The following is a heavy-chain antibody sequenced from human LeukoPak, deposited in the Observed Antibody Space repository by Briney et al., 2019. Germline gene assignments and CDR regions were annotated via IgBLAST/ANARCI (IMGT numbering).Heavy chain of an antibody. D-gene: IGHD5-18*01. V-gene: IGHV3-23*01. CDR3: AKSLDTAMVLGMDV. CDR2: ISGSGGST. J-gene: IGHJ6*02. Sequence: GGSLRLSCAASGFTFSSYAMSWVRQAPGKGLEWVSAISGSGGSTYYADSVKGRFTISRGNSKNTLYLQMNSLRAEDTAVYYCAKSLDTAMVLGMDVWGQGTTVTVSS. CDR1: GFTFSSYA.